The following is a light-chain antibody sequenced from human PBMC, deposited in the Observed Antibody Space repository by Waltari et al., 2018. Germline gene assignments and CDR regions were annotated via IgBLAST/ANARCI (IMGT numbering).Light chain of an antibody. J-gene: IGKJ4*01. Sequence: DVVLTQSPLSLPVTLGQPASISCKSSQSLVHSDGNTYLAWFHQRPGQSPRRLIYKVSNRESGVPDRFSASGSGTDFTLKISRVEAEDVGVYYCMQGTHRSLTFGGGTKVEMK. CDR1: QSLVHSDGNTY. CDR3: MQGTHRSLT. CDR2: KVS. V-gene: IGKV2-30*02.